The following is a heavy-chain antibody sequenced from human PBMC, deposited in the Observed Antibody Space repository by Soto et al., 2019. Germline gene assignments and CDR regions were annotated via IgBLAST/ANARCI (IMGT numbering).Heavy chain of an antibody. CDR2: ISGSGGST. Sequence: GGSLRLSCAASGFTFSSYAMSWVRQAPGKGLEWVSAISGSGGSTYYADSVKGRFTISMDNSKNTLYLQMNSLRAEDTAVYYCAKDGDYYDSSGYGIEYFQHWGQGTLVTVSS. J-gene: IGHJ1*01. CDR3: AKDGDYYDSSGYGIEYFQH. D-gene: IGHD3-22*01. V-gene: IGHV3-23*01. CDR1: GFTFSSYA.